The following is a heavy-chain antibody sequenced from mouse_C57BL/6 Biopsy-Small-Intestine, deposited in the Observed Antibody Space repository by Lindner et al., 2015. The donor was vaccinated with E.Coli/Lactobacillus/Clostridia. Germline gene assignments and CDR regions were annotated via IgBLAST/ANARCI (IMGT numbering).Heavy chain of an antibody. CDR2: LYPGDGDP. CDR3: ARGTRLDY. D-gene: IGHD3-3*01. J-gene: IGHJ2*01. V-gene: IGHV1-82*01. CDR1: GYAFGGSW. Sequence: VQLQESGPELVKPGASVKISCKASGYAFGGSWVNWVKQRPGRGLEWIGRLYPGDGDPNYGGKFQGKAILTADISSSTAYMQLSSLTSEDSAVYFCARGTRLDYWGQGTTLTVSS.